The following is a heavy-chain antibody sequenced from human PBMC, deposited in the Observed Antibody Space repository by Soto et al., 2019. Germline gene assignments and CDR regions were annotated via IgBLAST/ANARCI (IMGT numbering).Heavy chain of an antibody. J-gene: IGHJ4*02. CDR2: VSYDGSNR. V-gene: IGHV3-30-3*01. CDR1: GFTFSSNT. CDR3: ARDRGYCSGGRCYGVCDY. D-gene: IGHD2-15*01. Sequence: PVGSLRLSCAASGFTFSSNTMHWVRQAPGKGLEWVAVVSYDGSNRSYADSVKGRFTISRDNSKNTLYLQMNSLRAEDTAVYYCARDRGYCSGGRCYGVCDYWGQGTLVTVSS.